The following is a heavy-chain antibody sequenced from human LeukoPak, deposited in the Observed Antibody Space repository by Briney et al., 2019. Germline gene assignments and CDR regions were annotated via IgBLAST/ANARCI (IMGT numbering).Heavy chain of an antibody. D-gene: IGHD3-22*01. Sequence: ASVKVSCKASGYTFTSYGISWVRQAPGQGLEWMGWISAYNGNTNYAQKLQGRVTMTTDTSTSTAYMELRSLRSDDTAVYYCARVGYDSSVYYYYGMDVWGQGTTVTVPS. CDR3: ARVGYDSSVYYYYGMDV. J-gene: IGHJ6*02. V-gene: IGHV1-18*01. CDR2: ISAYNGNT. CDR1: GYTFTSYG.